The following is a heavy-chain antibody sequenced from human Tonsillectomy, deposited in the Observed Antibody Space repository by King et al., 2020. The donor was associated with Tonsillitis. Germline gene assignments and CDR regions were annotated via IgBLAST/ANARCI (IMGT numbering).Heavy chain of an antibody. J-gene: IGHJ4*02. CDR2: IHPGDSDT. D-gene: IGHD6-25*01. CDR1: GSSFANYW. V-gene: IGHV5-51*01. CDR3: ARRESSGGTRRDGDD. Sequence: VQLVASGAAVHTPGESLQISCQGSGSSFANYWIGWVRQLPGKGLEWMGIIHPGDSDTRYRPSFQGQVTISADKSLSTAYLQWSSLKASDTALEDGARRESSGGTRRDGDDGGQGTRVTVDS.